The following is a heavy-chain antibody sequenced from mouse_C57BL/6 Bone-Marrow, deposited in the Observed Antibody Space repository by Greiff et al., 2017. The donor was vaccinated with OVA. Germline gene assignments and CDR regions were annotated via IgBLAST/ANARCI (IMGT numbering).Heavy chain of an antibody. V-gene: IGHV1-69*01. CDR2: IDPSDSYT. CDR1: GYTFPSYW. J-gene: IGHJ2*01. D-gene: IGHD2-4*01. Sequence: VQLQQPGAELVMPGASVKLSCKSSGYTFPSYWMHLVKQRPGPGLEWIGEIDPSDSYTNYNQKFKGKSTLTVDKSSSTAYMQLSSLTSEDSAVYYCARWGYDYDFDYWGQGTTLTVSS. CDR3: ARWGYDYDFDY.